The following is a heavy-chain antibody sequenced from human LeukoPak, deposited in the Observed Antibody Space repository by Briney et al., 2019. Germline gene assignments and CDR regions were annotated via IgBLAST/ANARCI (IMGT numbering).Heavy chain of an antibody. V-gene: IGHV1-8*01. CDR3: ARRVGSGWPVQH. J-gene: IGHJ1*01. CDR2: MNPNSGNR. D-gene: IGHD6-19*01. CDR1: GYTFSSYD. Sequence: PVASVEVSCKASGYTFSSYDINWVRQATGQGLEWMGWMNPNSGNRGYAQKFQGRLNMTRNTSISTAYMELSSLRSEDSAVYYCARRVGSGWPVQHWGQGTLVTVSS.